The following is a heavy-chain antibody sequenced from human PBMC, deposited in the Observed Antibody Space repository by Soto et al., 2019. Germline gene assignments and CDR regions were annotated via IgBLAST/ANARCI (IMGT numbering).Heavy chain of an antibody. CDR3: ARQVYKVVTPIDL. CDR1: VFTFSAYS. V-gene: IGHV3-48*02. Sequence: PGGPLRISCVASVFTFSAYSMAWVGQAPGKGPEWLSYISGNNANIYYADSVRGRFTISRDNAKSSLFLQMDSLRDEDPAVYYCARQVYKVVTPIDLWGQGTLVTVSS. D-gene: IGHD2-21*02. J-gene: IGHJ5*02. CDR2: ISGNNANI.